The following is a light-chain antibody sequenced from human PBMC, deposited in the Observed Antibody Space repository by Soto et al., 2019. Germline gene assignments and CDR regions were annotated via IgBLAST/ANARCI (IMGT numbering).Light chain of an antibody. CDR2: EAS. CDR1: QSISRW. Sequence: IQRTQSPATLSASVGDRSTITCLAIQSISRWLTWDQQKPVKAPKLMIYEASSLESGVPSRFSGSGSGTEFTLNIGGLQPDDFATYYCQQFNSYPITFGPGTRLDIK. CDR3: QQFNSYPIT. V-gene: IGKV1-5*01. J-gene: IGKJ5*01.